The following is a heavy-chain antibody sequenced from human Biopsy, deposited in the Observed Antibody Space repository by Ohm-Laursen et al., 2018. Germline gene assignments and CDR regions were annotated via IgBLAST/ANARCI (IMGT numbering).Heavy chain of an antibody. J-gene: IGHJ4*02. CDR3: TLEGAGFDN. D-gene: IGHD3-10*01. V-gene: IGHV3-73*01. CDR2: IRSKAKRYAT. Sequence: SLRLSCAASGFTFSASAVHWVRQASGKGLEWVGRIRSKAKRYATAYAASVTGRFTISRDDSKNTTYLQMNSLKTEDTAVYYCTLEGAGFDNWGQGTLVTVSS. CDR1: GFTFSASA.